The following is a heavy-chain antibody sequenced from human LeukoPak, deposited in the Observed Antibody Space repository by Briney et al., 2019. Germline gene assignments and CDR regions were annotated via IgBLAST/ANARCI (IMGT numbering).Heavy chain of an antibody. Sequence: GGSLRLSCAASGFTFSSYAMSWVRQAPGKGLEWVSAISGSGGNTYYADSVRGRFTISRDNAKNSLYLQMNSLRAEDTAVYYCAELGITMIGGVWGKGTTVTISS. V-gene: IGHV3-23*01. CDR1: GFTFSSYA. CDR2: ISGSGGNT. D-gene: IGHD3-10*02. CDR3: AELGITMIGGV. J-gene: IGHJ6*04.